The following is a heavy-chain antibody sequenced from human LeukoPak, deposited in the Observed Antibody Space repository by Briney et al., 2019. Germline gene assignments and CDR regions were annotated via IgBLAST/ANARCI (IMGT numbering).Heavy chain of an antibody. CDR2: INPNSGGT. CDR3: ARVCITIFGVAPHYYMDV. J-gene: IGHJ6*03. CDR1: GYTFTGYY. V-gene: IGHV1-2*02. Sequence: ASVKVSCKASGYTFTGYYMHWVRQAPGQGLEWMGWINPNSGGTNYAQKFQGRVTMTRDTSISTAYMELSRLRSDDTAVYYCARVCITIFGVAPHYYMDVWGKGTTVTVSS. D-gene: IGHD3-3*01.